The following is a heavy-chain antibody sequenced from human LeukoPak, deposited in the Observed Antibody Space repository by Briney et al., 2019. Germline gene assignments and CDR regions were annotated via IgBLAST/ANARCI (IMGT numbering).Heavy chain of an antibody. J-gene: IGHJ3*02. Sequence: GESLKISCKGSGYSFTSYWIGWLRQMPGKDLEWMGIIYPGDSDTRYSPSFQGQVTISADKSISTAYLQWSSLKASDTAMYYCASPTTVTTIAFDIWGQGTMVTVSS. D-gene: IGHD4-17*01. CDR3: ASPTTVTTIAFDI. V-gene: IGHV5-51*01. CDR2: IYPGDSDT. CDR1: GYSFTSYW.